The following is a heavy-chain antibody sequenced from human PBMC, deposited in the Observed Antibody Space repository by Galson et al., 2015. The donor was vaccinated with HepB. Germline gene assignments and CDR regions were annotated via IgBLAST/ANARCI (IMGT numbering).Heavy chain of an antibody. D-gene: IGHD5-18*01. V-gene: IGHV5-51*03. CDR2: IFPGDSDT. J-gene: IGHJ4*02. CDR3: VRRWGYKYESLDY. CDR1: GYNFATSW. Sequence: QSGAEVKKSGESLKISCKGSGYNFATSWIGWVRQMPGKGLEWMGIIFPGDSDTRYRQSFQGQVTISADKSISTAYLQWSSLKASDTAMYYCVRRWGYKYESLDYWGQGTLVTVSS.